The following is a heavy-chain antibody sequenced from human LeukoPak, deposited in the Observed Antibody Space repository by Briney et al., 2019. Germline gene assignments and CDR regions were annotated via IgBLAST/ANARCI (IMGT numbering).Heavy chain of an antibody. Sequence: RASVKVSCKASGHTFTGYYMHWVRQAPGQGLEWMGWINANSGGTNYAQKFQGRVTMTRDTSISTAYMELRSLRSDDTAVYYCARDLRTYYYDISGSSLFDYWGQGTLVTVSS. J-gene: IGHJ4*02. CDR2: INANSGGT. D-gene: IGHD3-22*01. CDR1: GHTFTGYY. CDR3: ARDLRTYYYDISGSSLFDY. V-gene: IGHV1-2*02.